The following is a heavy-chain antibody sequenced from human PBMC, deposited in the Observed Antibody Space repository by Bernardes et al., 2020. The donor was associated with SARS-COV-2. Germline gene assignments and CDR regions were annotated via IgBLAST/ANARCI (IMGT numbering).Heavy chain of an antibody. CDR3: ARVLPTRGDALDL. Sequence: ASVKVSCKASGYTFSGYYMHWVRQAPGQGLEWMGWINPNSGGTKYAQKFQGWVTMTRDTSISTAYMELSRLKSDDTALYYCARVLPTRGDALDLWGQGTLVTVSA. CDR2: INPNSGGT. CDR1: GYTFSGYY. J-gene: IGHJ3*01. D-gene: IGHD3-10*01. V-gene: IGHV1-2*04.